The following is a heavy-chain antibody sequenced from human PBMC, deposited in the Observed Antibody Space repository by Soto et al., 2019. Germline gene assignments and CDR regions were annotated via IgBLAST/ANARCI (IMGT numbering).Heavy chain of an antibody. V-gene: IGHV3-23*01. Sequence: GGSLRLSCAASGFTFSSYEMNWVRQAPGKGLEWVSAISGSGGSTYYADSVKGRFTISRDNSKNTLYLQMNSLRAEDTAVYYCAKVAGTMIVVVTPDAFDIWGQGTMVTISS. J-gene: IGHJ3*02. D-gene: IGHD3-22*01. CDR1: GFTFSSYE. CDR3: AKVAGTMIVVVTPDAFDI. CDR2: ISGSGGST.